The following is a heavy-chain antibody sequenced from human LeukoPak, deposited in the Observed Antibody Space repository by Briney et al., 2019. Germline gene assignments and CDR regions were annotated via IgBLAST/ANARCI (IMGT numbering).Heavy chain of an antibody. Sequence: SETLSLTCAVYGASISGCNHCWIWMRPPPGKGLVGVVTNYYSGSPHSNPSLQSRVTISIYASKYHFSLRLSSVTAADTAVYDCAVGGAQCSDTGGLNAFDFWGRGTMVTVSS. D-gene: IGHD2-8*02. CDR3: AVGGAQCSDTGGLNAFDF. J-gene: IGHJ3*01. CDR1: GASISGCNHC. CDR2: NYYSGSP. V-gene: IGHV4-39*02.